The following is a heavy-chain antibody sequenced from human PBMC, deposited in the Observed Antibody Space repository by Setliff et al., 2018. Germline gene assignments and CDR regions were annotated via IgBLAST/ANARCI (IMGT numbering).Heavy chain of an antibody. CDR2: IKNKGYGETT. J-gene: IGHJ4*02. Sequence: LSPTCTVSGGSISSHYWSWVRQAPGKGLEWIGLIKNKGYGETTEFAASVKGRFTISRDDSKSIAYLHMSSLKTEDTAVYYCTRDRGPYDFWGAYFVYWGQGSLVTVSS. CDR3: TRDRGPYDFWGAYFVY. V-gene: IGHV3-49*04. CDR1: GGSISSHY. D-gene: IGHD3-3*01.